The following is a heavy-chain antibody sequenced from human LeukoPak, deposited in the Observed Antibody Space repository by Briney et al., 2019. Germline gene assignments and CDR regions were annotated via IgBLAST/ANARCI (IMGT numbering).Heavy chain of an antibody. V-gene: IGHV3-30*03. D-gene: IGHD5-18*01. CDR2: ISYDGSDH. J-gene: IGHJ5*02. CDR1: GFTFSTYG. Sequence: GRSLRLSCAASGFTFSTYGMHWVRQAPGKGLEWVAVISYDGSDHYYADSVKGRFTISRDNAKNSLYLQMNSLRAEDTALYYCARDRGVDTAMVNWFDPWGQGTLVTVSS. CDR3: ARDRGVDTAMVNWFDP.